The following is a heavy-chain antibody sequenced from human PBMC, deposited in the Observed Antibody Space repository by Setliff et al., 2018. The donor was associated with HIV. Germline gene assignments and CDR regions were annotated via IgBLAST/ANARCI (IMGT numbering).Heavy chain of an antibody. Sequence: GGSLRLSCVASGFTFSISGMHWVRQAPGKGLEWVTYIEYDESNKRYADNVKGRFTISRDNSKNTLYLQMNSLRVEDTALYYCVKGGMTNAAFNIWGPGTMVTVSS. CDR3: VKGGMTNAAFNI. D-gene: IGHD3-16*01. V-gene: IGHV3-30*02. CDR1: GFTFSISG. CDR2: IEYDESNK. J-gene: IGHJ3*02.